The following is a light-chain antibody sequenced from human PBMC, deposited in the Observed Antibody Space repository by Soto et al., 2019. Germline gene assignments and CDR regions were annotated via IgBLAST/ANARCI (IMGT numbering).Light chain of an antibody. V-gene: IGKV1-5*03. CDR2: KAS. Sequence: DLKMPKSPSTLPASVGDRVTITCRASQSISSWLAWYQQRPGKPPNLLIYKASTLASGVPSRFSGSGSGTDFTLTISRLEPEDFAVYYAEPSGSSGTFAHGITV. CDR3: EPSGSSGT. CDR1: QSISSW. J-gene: IGKJ1*01.